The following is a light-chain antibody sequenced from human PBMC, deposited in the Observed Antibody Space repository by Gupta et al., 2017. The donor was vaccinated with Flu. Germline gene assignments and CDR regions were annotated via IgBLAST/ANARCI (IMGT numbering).Light chain of an antibody. CDR3: SSYASSNTYV. Sequence: QSVLTQPASVSGSPGQPITISCTGTSSDVGGYDYVSWYQQHPGKAPKLMIYEVINRPSGVSNRFSGSKSGNTASLTISGLQAEDEGDYYCSSYASSNTYVFGTGTKVTVL. V-gene: IGLV2-14*01. J-gene: IGLJ1*01. CDR2: EVI. CDR1: SSDVGGYDY.